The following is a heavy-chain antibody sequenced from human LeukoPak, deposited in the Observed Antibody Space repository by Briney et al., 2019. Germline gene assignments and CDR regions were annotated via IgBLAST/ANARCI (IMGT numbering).Heavy chain of an antibody. CDR3: AKDYDFWSGAFYYYYGMDV. V-gene: IGHV3-23*01. Sequence: PGGSLRLSCAASGFTFSNYDMSWVRQAPGKGLEWVSAISGSGGSTYYADSVKGRFTISRDNSKNTLYLQMNSLRAEDTAVYYCAKDYDFWSGAFYYYYGMDVWGQGTTVTVSS. CDR2: ISGSGGST. J-gene: IGHJ6*02. D-gene: IGHD3-3*01. CDR1: GFTFSNYD.